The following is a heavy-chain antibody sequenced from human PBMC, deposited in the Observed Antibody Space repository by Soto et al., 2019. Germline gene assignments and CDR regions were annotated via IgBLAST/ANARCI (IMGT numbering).Heavy chain of an antibody. Sequence: ASVKVSCKASGYTFTSYGISWVRQAPGQGLEWMGWISAYNGNTNYAQKLQGRVTMTTDTSTSTAYMELRSLRSDDTAVYYCARGMVGATYYYYGMDVWGQGTTVTVS. CDR2: ISAYNGNT. D-gene: IGHD1-26*01. CDR3: ARGMVGATYYYYGMDV. V-gene: IGHV1-18*01. CDR1: GYTFTSYG. J-gene: IGHJ6*02.